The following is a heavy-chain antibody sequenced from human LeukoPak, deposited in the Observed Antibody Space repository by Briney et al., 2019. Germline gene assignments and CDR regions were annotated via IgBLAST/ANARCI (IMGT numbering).Heavy chain of an antibody. V-gene: IGHV4-39*02. CDR2: VYYSGIT. CDR1: GGSISSSNNYS. J-gene: IGHJ4*02. CDR3: ARIVRGDAFDY. Sequence: SETLSLTCAVSGGSISSSNNYSWGWIRQPPGKGLGCIGTVYYSGITDYTPSLKRRVTISLDTPKNHFSLRLSSVTAADTAVYFCARIVRGDAFDYWGQGTLVTVSP. D-gene: IGHD3-10*02.